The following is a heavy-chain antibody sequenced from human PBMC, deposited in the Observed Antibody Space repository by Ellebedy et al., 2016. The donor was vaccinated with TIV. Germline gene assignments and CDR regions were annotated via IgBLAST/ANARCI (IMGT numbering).Heavy chain of an antibody. V-gene: IGHV1-2*04. CDR2: INPNSGGT. J-gene: IGHJ4*02. CDR3: ARGWASKRWLQLNFSAAPNFDY. D-gene: IGHD5-24*01. CDR1: GYTFTGYY. Sequence: AASVKVSCKASGYTFTGYYMHWVRQAPGQGLEWMGWINPNSGGTNYAQKFQGWVTMTRDTSISTAYMELSWLRSDDTAVYYCARGWASKRWLQLNFSAAPNFDYWGQGTLVTVSS.